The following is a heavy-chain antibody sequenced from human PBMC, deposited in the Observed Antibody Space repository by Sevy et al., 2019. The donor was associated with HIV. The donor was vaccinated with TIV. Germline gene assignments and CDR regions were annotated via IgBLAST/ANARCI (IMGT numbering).Heavy chain of an antibody. V-gene: IGHV3-7*01. CDR1: GFTFSSFW. Sequence: GGSLRLSCKASGFTFSSFWMQWVRQAPGKGLEWVANIRQDGNEIYYGDSVKGRFTISRDNAENALYLQMDGLRAEDTGLYYCARRYFDLWGQGTLVTVSS. J-gene: IGHJ4*02. CDR3: ARRYFDL. CDR2: IRQDGNEI.